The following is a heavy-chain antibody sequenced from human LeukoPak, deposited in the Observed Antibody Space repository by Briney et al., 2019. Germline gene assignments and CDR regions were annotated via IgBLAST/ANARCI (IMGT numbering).Heavy chain of an antibody. V-gene: IGHV2-5*02. Sequence: SGPTLVKPTQTLTLTCTFSGFSLGTTGVGAGWIRQPPGKALEWLALIYWDGDKRYSPSLESRLTITKDTSKNQVVLTMTNMGPVDTATYYCAYEGGHCFDSCYSGYFNHWGQGTLVTVSS. CDR1: GFSLGTTGVG. J-gene: IGHJ1*01. D-gene: IGHD2-15*01. CDR3: AYEGGHCFDSCYSGYFNH. CDR2: IYWDGDK.